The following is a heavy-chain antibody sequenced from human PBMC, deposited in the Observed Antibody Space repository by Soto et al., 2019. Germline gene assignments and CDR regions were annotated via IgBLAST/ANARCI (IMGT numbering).Heavy chain of an antibody. Sequence: ASVKVSCKTSGYTFSTYDINWVRQAPGQGLEGMGWMNPNSGDTGYAQKFLGRLTMTRDSSIRTVYMELSSLSSEDTAVYYCARVNYYGSGSYQDFFYFYALDVWGQGTTVTVSS. D-gene: IGHD3-10*01. V-gene: IGHV1-8*01. CDR2: MNPNSGDT. J-gene: IGHJ6*02. CDR1: GYTFSTYD. CDR3: ARVNYYGSGSYQDFFYFYALDV.